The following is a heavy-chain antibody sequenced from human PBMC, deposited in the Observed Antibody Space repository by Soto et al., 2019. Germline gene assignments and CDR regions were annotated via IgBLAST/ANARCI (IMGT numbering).Heavy chain of an antibody. CDR3: ARGPWSSGYYYYGMDV. CDR1: GGSFSGYY. V-gene: IGHV4-34*01. D-gene: IGHD6-19*01. J-gene: IGHJ6*02. Sequence: QVQLQQWGAGLLKPSETLSLTCAVYGGSFSGYYWSWIRQPPGKGLEWIGEINHSGSTNYTPSLKSRVTISVDTSRNQFSLKLSSVTAADTAVYYCARGPWSSGYYYYGMDVWGQGTTVTVSS. CDR2: INHSGST.